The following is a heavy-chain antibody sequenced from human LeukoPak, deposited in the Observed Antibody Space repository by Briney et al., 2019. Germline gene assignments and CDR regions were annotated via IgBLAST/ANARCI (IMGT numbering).Heavy chain of an antibody. CDR2: ISAYNGNT. J-gene: IGHJ5*02. D-gene: IGHD2-2*01. CDR1: GYTFTSYG. CDR3: ARDGDICSSTSCINWFDP. Sequence: GASVKVSCKASGYTFTSYGISWVRQAPGQGLEWMGWISAYNGNTNYAQKLQGRVTMTTDTSTSTAYMELRSLRSDDTAVYYCARDGDICSSTSCINWFDPWGQGTLVTVSS. V-gene: IGHV1-18*01.